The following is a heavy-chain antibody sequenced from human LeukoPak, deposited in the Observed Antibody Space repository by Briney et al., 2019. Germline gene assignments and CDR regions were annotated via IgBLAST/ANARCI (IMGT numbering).Heavy chain of an antibody. Sequence: GGSLRLSCAASAFTFSSYAMSWVRQAPGKGLEWVSAISGSGGSTYYADSVKGRFTISRDNSKNTLYLQMNSLRAEDTALYYCARYHVYSSSSGLGYWGQGTLVTVSS. CDR1: AFTFSSYA. CDR3: ARYHVYSSSSGLGY. J-gene: IGHJ4*02. D-gene: IGHD6-6*01. CDR2: ISGSGGST. V-gene: IGHV3-23*01.